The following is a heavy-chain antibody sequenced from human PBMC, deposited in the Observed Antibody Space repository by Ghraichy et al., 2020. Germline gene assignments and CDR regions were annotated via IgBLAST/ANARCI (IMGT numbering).Heavy chain of an antibody. CDR1: GGSISNDGYY. Sequence: SLNIACTVSGGSISNDGYYWSWIRQHPGKGLEWIGNIYYSGSTYYNPSLESRISISVDTSKNEFSLKLSSVTAADTAVYYCARDGRGTGNMDVWGQGTTVTVSS. V-gene: IGHV4-31*03. D-gene: IGHD1-1*01. J-gene: IGHJ6*02. CDR2: IYYSGST. CDR3: ARDGRGTGNMDV.